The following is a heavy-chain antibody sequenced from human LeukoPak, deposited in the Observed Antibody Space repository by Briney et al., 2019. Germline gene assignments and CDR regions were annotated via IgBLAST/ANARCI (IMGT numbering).Heavy chain of an antibody. CDR2: ISYDGSNK. CDR1: GFTFSSYA. V-gene: IGHV3-30*04. CDR3: ARAGYGSGSYYEYFDY. J-gene: IGHJ4*02. D-gene: IGHD3-10*01. Sequence: GGSLRLSCAASGFTFSSYAMHWVRQAPGKGLEWVAVISYDGSNKYYADSVKGRFTISRDNSKNTLYLQMNSLRAEDTAVYYCARAGYGSGSYYEYFDYWGQGTLVTVSS.